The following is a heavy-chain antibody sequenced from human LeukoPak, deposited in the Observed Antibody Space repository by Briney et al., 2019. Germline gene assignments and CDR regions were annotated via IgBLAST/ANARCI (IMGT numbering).Heavy chain of an antibody. J-gene: IGHJ4*02. Sequence: GGSLRLSCAASGFTFSSYAMSWVRQAPGKGLEWVSVISGGGGSTYYADSVKGRFTISSDSSKNTLYLQMNSLRAEDTAVYYCAKARLVRGVIMTPFYFDYWGQGTLVTLSS. CDR2: ISGGGGST. D-gene: IGHD3-10*01. CDR1: GFTFSSYA. V-gene: IGHV3-23*01. CDR3: AKARLVRGVIMTPFYFDY.